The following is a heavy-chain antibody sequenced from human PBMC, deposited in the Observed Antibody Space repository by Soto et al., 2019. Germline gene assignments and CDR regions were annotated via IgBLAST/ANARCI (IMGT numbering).Heavy chain of an antibody. V-gene: IGHV1-69*13. CDR1: GVTFSNYA. CDR3: ARVEAVAGIYNYHGLDV. J-gene: IGHJ6*02. CDR2: IVPIFGTT. D-gene: IGHD6-19*01. Sequence: SVKVSCKVSGVTFSNYAIDWFRLATGQWLEWMGGIVPIFGTTYYTQKFQGRATIIADDSTTTAYLELSGLRSEDTAIYYCARVEAVAGIYNYHGLDVWGQGTAVTVSS.